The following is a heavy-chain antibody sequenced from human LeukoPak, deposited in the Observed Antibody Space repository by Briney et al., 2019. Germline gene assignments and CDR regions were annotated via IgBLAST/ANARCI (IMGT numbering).Heavy chain of an antibody. D-gene: IGHD6-13*01. J-gene: IGHJ6*02. V-gene: IGHV3-74*01. CDR2: INSDGSSA. CDR1: GFTFSSYW. Sequence: SGGSLRLSCAASGFTFSSYWMHWVRQAPGKGLVWVSRINSDGSSASYADSVKGRFSISRDNAKNTLYLQMNSLRDEDTAVYYCARVEQQPRAVCGMDVWGQGTTVTVSS. CDR3: ARVEQQPRAVCGMDV.